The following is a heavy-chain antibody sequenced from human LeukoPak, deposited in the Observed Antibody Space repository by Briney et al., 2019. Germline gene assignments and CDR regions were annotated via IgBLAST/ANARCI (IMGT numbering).Heavy chain of an antibody. V-gene: IGHV4-4*07. Sequence: SETLSLTCTVSGGSISSYYWSWIRQHAGKGLELIGRIYTSGSTNYNPSLKSRVTMSVDTSKNQFSLKLSSVTAADTAVYYCARDTDFWSGYHDGFDYWGQGTLVTVSS. CDR1: GGSISSYY. CDR2: IYTSGST. J-gene: IGHJ4*02. CDR3: ARDTDFWSGYHDGFDY. D-gene: IGHD3-3*01.